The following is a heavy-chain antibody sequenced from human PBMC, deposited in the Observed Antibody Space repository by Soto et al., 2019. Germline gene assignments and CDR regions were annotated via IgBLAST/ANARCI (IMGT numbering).Heavy chain of an antibody. V-gene: IGHV1-18*01. J-gene: IGHJ4*02. CDR2: IKLSTGVT. CDR1: GYTFDKYG. CDR3: ARHYSSEWYFIFDN. Sequence: QVQLVQSGAEVKRPGTSVKVSCKASGYTFDKYGVSWVRLAPGQGLEWMGWIKLSTGVTNYARGLQGRVTMTADTSTSTAYMELTSLTSDDTAVYYCARHYSSEWYFIFDNWGQGTRVTVSS. D-gene: IGHD6-19*01.